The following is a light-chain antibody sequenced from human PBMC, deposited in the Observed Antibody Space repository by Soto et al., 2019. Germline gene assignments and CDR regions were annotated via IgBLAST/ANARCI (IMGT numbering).Light chain of an antibody. J-gene: IGKJ5*01. CDR1: QSVSSSY. CDR3: QQRSNWPIT. Sequence: EIVLTQSPGTLSLSPGGRATTSFRASQSVSSSYVAWYQQKPGQAPRLLIYGASSRATGIPDRFSGSGSGTDFTLTISSLEPEDVAVYYCQQRSNWPITFGQGTRLEIK. V-gene: IGKV3D-20*02. CDR2: GAS.